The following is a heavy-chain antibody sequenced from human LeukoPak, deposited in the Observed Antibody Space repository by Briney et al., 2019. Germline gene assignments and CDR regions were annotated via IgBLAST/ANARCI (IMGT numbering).Heavy chain of an antibody. J-gene: IGHJ4*02. V-gene: IGHV3-23*01. CDR3: AKAQKLGLRLYNY. D-gene: IGHD4-17*01. Sequence: PGGSLRLSCAASGFTFSSYAMSWVRQAPGKGLEWVSAISGSGGSTYYADSVKGRFTISRDDSKNTLYLQMNSLRAEDTAVYYCAKAQKLGLRLYNYWGQGTLVTVSS. CDR2: ISGSGGST. CDR1: GFTFSSYA.